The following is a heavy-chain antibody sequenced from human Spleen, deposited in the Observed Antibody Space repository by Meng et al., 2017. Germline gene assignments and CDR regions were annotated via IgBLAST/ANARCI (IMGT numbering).Heavy chain of an antibody. CDR2: INPDGSST. J-gene: IGHJ4*02. CDR1: GFTFSTYW. D-gene: IGHD5-12*01. CDR3: SKDYTGSDDY. Sequence: VQLVESGGGVVQPGRSRRLSCAASGFTFSTYWMHWVRQAPGKGLVWVSRINPDGSSTSYADSVKGRFTISRDNAKNTLYLQMTSLRAEDTAVYYCSKDYTGSDDYWGQGTLVTVSS. V-gene: IGHV3-74*01.